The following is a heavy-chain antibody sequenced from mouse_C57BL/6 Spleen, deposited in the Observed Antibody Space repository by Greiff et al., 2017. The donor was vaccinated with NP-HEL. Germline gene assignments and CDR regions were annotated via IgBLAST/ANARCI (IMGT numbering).Heavy chain of an antibody. CDR3: ARGGSLDDY. J-gene: IGHJ2*01. CDR2: IDPSDSYT. D-gene: IGHD2-10*02. V-gene: IGHV1-69*01. Sequence: VQLQQPGAELVMPGASVKLSCKASGYTFTSYWMHWVKQRPGQGLEWIGEIDPSDSYTNYNQKFKGKSTLTVDKSSSTAYMQLSSLTSEDSAVYYCARGGSLDDYWGQGTTLTVSS. CDR1: GYTFTSYW.